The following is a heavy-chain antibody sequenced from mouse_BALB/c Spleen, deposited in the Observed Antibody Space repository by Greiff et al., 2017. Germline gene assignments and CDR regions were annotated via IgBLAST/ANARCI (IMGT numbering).Heavy chain of an antibody. CDR3: ARWDYDVGFAY. CDR2: ISTYYGDA. Sequence: VQLQQSGAELVRPGVSVKISCKGSGYTFTDYAMHWVKQSHAKSLEWIGVISTYYGDASYNQKFKGKATMTVDKSSSTAYMELAILTSEDSAIYYCARWDYDVGFAYWGQGTLVTVSA. D-gene: IGHD2-4*01. V-gene: IGHV1S137*01. CDR1: GYTFTDYA. J-gene: IGHJ3*01.